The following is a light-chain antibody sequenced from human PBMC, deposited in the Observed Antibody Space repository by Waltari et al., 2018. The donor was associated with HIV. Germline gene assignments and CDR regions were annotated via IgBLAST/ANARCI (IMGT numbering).Light chain of an antibody. CDR1: QSISGSY. J-gene: IGKJ4*01. V-gene: IGKV3-20*01. Sequence: EIVLTQSPGTLSLSPGERATLSCSATQSISGSYLAWYQQKPGQAPRLRIYGASSRATGIPDRYSGSGSGTDFTLTISRLEPEDFAVYFCQQYGASPPLTFGGGTKVEIK. CDR2: GAS. CDR3: QQYGASPPLT.